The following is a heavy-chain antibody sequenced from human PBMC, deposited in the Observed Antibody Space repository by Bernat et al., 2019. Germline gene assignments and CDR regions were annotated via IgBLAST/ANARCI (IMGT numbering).Heavy chain of an antibody. CDR3: ARDREVGGSVGAFDI. J-gene: IGHJ3*02. V-gene: IGHV3-11*06. D-gene: IGHD1-26*01. Sequence: QVQLVESGGGLVKPGGSLRLSCAASGFTFSDYYMSWIRQAPGKGLEWVSYISSSSSYTNYADSVKGRFTISRDNAKNSLYLPMNSLRAEDTAVYYCARDREVGGSVGAFDIWGQGTMVTVSS. CDR1: GFTFSDYY. CDR2: ISSSSSYT.